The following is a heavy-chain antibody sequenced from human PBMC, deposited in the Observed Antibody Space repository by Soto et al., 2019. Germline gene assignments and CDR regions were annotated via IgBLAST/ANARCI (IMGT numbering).Heavy chain of an antibody. CDR1: GFTFSRYW. CDR2: IKQDGSEK. J-gene: IGHJ6*03. V-gene: IGHV3-7*01. D-gene: IGHD1-20*01. Sequence: EVQLVESGGGLVQPGGSLRLSCAASGFTFSRYWMSWVRQAPGKGLEWVANIKQDGSEKYYVDSVKGRFTISRDNAKNSLYRHMNSLRAEDTAVNYCAREYNWETMIYYYYMDVWGKGTTVTFSS. CDR3: AREYNWETMIYYYYMDV.